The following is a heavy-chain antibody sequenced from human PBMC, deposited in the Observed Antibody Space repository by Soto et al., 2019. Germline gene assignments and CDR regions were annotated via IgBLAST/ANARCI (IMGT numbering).Heavy chain of an antibody. J-gene: IGHJ3*02. D-gene: IGHD7-27*01. V-gene: IGHV1-69*01. Sequence: PVEVSCRASGGTFSSYATSWVRQAPGQGLEWMGGIIPIFGTANYAQKFQGRVTITADESTSTAYMELSSLRSEDTAVYYCARANIPLGDAFDIWGQGTMVTVSS. CDR3: ARANIPLGDAFDI. CDR1: GGTFSSYA. CDR2: IIPIFGTA.